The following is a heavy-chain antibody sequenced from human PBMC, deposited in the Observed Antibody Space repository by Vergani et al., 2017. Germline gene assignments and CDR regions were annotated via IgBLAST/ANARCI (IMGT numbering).Heavy chain of an antibody. J-gene: IGHJ4*02. CDR3: ARGSCLGGSFYKPLFGY. CDR1: GGSINSHNYY. V-gene: IGHV4-61*02. Sequence: QVQLQESGPGLVKPSQTLSLTCTVSGGSINSHNYYWSWIRQPAGKGLEWIGRIHTSGSTNYNPSLKSRVTMSEDTSKNQFSLNLTSVTAADTAVYFCARGSCLGGSFYKPLFGYWGQGILVTVSS. D-gene: IGHD2-15*01. CDR2: IHTSGST.